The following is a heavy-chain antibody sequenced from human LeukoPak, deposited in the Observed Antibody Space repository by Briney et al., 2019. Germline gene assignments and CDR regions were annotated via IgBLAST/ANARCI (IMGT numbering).Heavy chain of an antibody. V-gene: IGHV4-4*02. CDR3: ASSLGQQLPPLH. Sequence: SETLSLTCAVSGGSISSSNWWSWVRQPPGKGLEWIGEIYHSGSTNYNPSLKSRVTISVDKSKNQFSLKLSSVTAADTAVYYCASSLGQQLPPLHWGQGIRVTVSS. J-gene: IGHJ4*02. CDR2: IYHSGST. D-gene: IGHD6-13*01. CDR1: GGSISSSNW.